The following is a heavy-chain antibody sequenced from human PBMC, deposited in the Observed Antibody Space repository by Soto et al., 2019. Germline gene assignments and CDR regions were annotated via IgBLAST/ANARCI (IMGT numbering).Heavy chain of an antibody. Sequence: QVQLVESGGGVVQPGRSLRLSCVASGFTFSKYVMHWVRRAPGKGLEWVAVVSFAGTNKYYPDSVKGRFTISRDNSRNTLSLEMRSLTAEDTAVYYCARECSAVGYYGLDVWGPGTPVTASP. D-gene: IGHD3-10*02. CDR3: ARECSAVGYYGLDV. CDR2: VSFAGTNK. J-gene: IGHJ6*01. CDR1: GFTFSKYV. V-gene: IGHV3-30-3*01.